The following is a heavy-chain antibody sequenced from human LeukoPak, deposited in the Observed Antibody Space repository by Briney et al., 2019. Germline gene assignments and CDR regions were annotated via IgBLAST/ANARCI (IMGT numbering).Heavy chain of an antibody. V-gene: IGHV4-4*07. CDR1: GGSISSYY. J-gene: IGHJ3*02. Sequence: SETLSLTCTVSGGSISSYYWSWIRQPAGKGLEWIGRIYSSGSTNYNPSLKSRVTISVDTSKNQFSLKLSSVTAADTAVYYCARCDDSSGYSIMDAFDIWGQGTMVTVSS. CDR2: IYSSGST. CDR3: ARCDDSSGYSIMDAFDI. D-gene: IGHD3-22*01.